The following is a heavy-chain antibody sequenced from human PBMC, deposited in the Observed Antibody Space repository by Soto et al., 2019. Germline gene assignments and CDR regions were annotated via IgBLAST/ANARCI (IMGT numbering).Heavy chain of an antibody. CDR2: FDPEDGET. CDR1: GYTLTELS. V-gene: IGHV1-24*01. Sequence: QVQLVQSGAEVKKPGASVKVSCKVSGYTLTELSMHWVRQAPGKGLEWMGGFDPEDGETIYAQKFQGGVSIPDDTSKQTAYMGLSSLRSEGTAVYYCATNAEEGVVVLFFDLWGRGTLVTVSS. J-gene: IGHJ2*01. CDR3: ATNAEEGVVVLFFDL. D-gene: IGHD2-15*01.